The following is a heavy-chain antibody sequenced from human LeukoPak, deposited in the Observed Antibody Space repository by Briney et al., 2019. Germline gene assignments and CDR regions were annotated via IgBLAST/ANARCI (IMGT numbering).Heavy chain of an antibody. CDR2: ISAYNGNT. V-gene: IGHV1-18*01. D-gene: IGHD6-13*01. J-gene: IGHJ4*02. Sequence: ASVKVSCKASGYTFTSFGISWVRQAPGQGLEWMGWISAYNGNTHYAQKLQGRVTMTTDTSTSTAYMELRSLRSDDTAVYYCARDNGAAAASTETFDYWGQGTLVTVSA. CDR3: ARDNGAAAASTETFDY. CDR1: GYTFTSFG.